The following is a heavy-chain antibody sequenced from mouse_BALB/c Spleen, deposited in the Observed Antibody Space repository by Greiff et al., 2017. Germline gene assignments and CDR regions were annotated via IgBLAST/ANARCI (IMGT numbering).Heavy chain of an antibody. V-gene: IGHV3-2*02. CDR1: GYSITSDYA. Sequence: VQLQQSGPGLVKPSQSLSLTCTVTGYSITSDYAWNWIRQFPGNKLEWMGYISYSGSTSYNPSLKSRISITRDTSKNQFFLQLNSVTTEDTATYYCARKRRYGDFDVWGAGTTVTVSS. CDR2: ISYSGST. CDR3: ARKRRYGDFDV. J-gene: IGHJ1*01.